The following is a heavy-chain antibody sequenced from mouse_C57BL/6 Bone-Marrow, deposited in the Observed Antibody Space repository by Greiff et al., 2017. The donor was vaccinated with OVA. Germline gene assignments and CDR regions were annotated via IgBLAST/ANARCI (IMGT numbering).Heavy chain of an antibody. Sequence: QVQLQQSGAELVRPGASVTLSCKASGYTFTDYEMHWVKQTPVHGLEWIGPIDPETGGTAYNQKFKGKAILTADKTSSTAYMELRSLTSVDSAVYYCTRGYSNYYAMDYWGQGTSVTVSS. CDR3: TRGYSNYYAMDY. J-gene: IGHJ4*01. CDR1: GYTFTDYE. V-gene: IGHV1-15*01. CDR2: IDPETGGT. D-gene: IGHD2-5*01.